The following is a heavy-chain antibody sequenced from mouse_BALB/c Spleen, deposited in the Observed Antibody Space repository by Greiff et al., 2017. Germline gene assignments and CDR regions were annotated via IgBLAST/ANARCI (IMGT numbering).Heavy chain of an antibody. V-gene: IGHV1-69*02. CDR1: GYTFTSYW. J-gene: IGHJ2*01. CDR2: IDPSDSYT. D-gene: IGHD2-14*01. CDR3: ARVTYDGFDY. Sequence: VQLQQPGAELVKPGASVKLSCKASGYTFTSYWMHWVKQRPGQGLEWIGEIDPSDSYTNYNQKFKGKATLTVDKSSSTAYMQLSSLTSEDSAVYYCARVTYDGFDYWGQGTTLTVSS.